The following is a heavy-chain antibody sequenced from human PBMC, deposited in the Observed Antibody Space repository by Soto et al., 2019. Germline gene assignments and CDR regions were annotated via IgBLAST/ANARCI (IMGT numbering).Heavy chain of an antibody. J-gene: IGHJ4*02. CDR1: GGSISSSSYY. V-gene: IGHV4-39*01. CDR2: IYYSGST. CDR3: ARHSAAEIFDY. Sequence: SETLSLTCTVSGGSISSSSYYWGWIRQPPGKGLEWIGSIYYSGSTYYNPSLKSRVTISVDTSKNQFSLKLSSVTAADTAVYYCARHSAAEIFDYWGQGTLVTVPQ. D-gene: IGHD6-13*01.